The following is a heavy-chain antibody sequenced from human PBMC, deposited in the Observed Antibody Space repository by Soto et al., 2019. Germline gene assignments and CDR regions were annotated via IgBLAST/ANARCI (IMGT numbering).Heavy chain of an antibody. CDR3: ARHEGYYGSGSYYADY. CDR1: GYNFTTYW. J-gene: IGHJ4*02. V-gene: IGHV5-51*01. D-gene: IGHD3-10*01. CDR2: IYPSDSDT. Sequence: GESLKISCKGSGYNFTTYWIAWVRQMPGKGLECVGLIYPSDSDTRYSPSFQGQVTISVDKSIGTAYLQWSSLRASDTAMYYCARHEGYYGSGSYYADYWGQGTLVTVSS.